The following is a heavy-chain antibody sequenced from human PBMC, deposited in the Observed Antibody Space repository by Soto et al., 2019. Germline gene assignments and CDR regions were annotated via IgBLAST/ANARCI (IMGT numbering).Heavy chain of an antibody. V-gene: IGHV4-30-4*01. J-gene: IGHJ4*02. CDR3: ARDRPDSYDY. Sequence: SETLSLTCTVSGGSISSGDYYWSWFRQPPGKGLEWIGYSYYSGSTYYNPSLKSRVTISVDTSKNQFSLKLSSVTAADTAVYYCARDRPDSYDYWGQGTLVTVSS. CDR1: GGSISSGDYY. D-gene: IGHD3-22*01. CDR2: SYYSGST.